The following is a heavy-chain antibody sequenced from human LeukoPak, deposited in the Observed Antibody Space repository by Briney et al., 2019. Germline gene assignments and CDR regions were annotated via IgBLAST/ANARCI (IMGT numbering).Heavy chain of an antibody. Sequence: SETLSLTCAVYGGSFSGYYWNWIRQPPGKGLEWIGEINHSGSTNYNPSLKSRVTISVDTSKNQFSLKLSSVTAADTAVYYCARSPRGIAARPIDYWGQGTLVTVSS. J-gene: IGHJ4*02. CDR1: GGSFSGYY. CDR2: INHSGST. V-gene: IGHV4-34*01. CDR3: ARSPRGIAARPIDY. D-gene: IGHD6-6*01.